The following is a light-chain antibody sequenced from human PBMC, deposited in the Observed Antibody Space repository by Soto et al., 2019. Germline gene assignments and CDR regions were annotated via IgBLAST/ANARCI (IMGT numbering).Light chain of an antibody. Sequence: EIVLTQSPATLSLSPGEIATLSCRASQSVSGYLAWYQQKPGQAPRLLIYDASKRATGIPARFSGSGFGTDFTLTISRLEPEDFAVYYCQQYGSSPITFGQGTRLEIK. J-gene: IGKJ5*01. CDR3: QQYGSSPIT. V-gene: IGKV3-20*01. CDR1: QSVSGY. CDR2: DAS.